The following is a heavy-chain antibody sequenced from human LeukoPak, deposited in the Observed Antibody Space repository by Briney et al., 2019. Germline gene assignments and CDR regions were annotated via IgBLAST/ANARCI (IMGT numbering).Heavy chain of an antibody. V-gene: IGHV3-21*04. CDR3: ANPYPAVRGF. Sequence: GGSLRLSCAASGFTFSSYSMNWVRQALGKGLQWVSSISSSSSYIYYADSVKGRFTISRDNAKNSLYLQMNSLRAEDTAVYFCANPYPAVRGFWGQGTLVTVSS. CDR1: GFTFSSYS. D-gene: IGHD3-10*01. J-gene: IGHJ4*02. CDR2: ISSSSSYI.